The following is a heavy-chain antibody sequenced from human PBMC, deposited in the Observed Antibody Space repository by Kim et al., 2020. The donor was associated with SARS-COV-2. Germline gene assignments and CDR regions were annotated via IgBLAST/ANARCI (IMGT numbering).Heavy chain of an antibody. V-gene: IGHV3-48*03. Sequence: GGSLRLSCAASGIHSGSFQMHWARQAPGEWLAGISDISLYAFTVDYADSVKGRFTVSRDNAKNSLFLQMNSLRAEDTAVYYCAKEVPVAAVSGFWYFDLWGRGTLVTVSS. D-gene: IGHD3-9*01. CDR3: AKEVPVAAVSGFWYFDL. CDR1: GIHSGSFQ. CDR2: ISLYAFTV. J-gene: IGHJ2*01.